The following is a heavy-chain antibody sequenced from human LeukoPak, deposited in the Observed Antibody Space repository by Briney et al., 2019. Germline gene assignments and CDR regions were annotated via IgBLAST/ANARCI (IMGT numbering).Heavy chain of an antibody. CDR2: MNPNSGNT. CDR3: ARGPYGSGSYQFDY. Sequence: GASVKVSCKASGYTFTSYDINWVRQATGQGLEWMGWMNPNSGNTGYAQKFQGRVSMTRNTSISTAYMELSSLSSEDTAVYYCARGPYGSGSYQFDYWGQGTLVTVSS. J-gene: IGHJ4*02. V-gene: IGHV1-8*01. D-gene: IGHD3-10*01. CDR1: GYTFTSYD.